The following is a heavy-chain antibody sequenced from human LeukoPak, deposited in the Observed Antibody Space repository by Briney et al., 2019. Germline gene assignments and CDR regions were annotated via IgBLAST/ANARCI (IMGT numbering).Heavy chain of an antibody. V-gene: IGHV4-59*01. CDR2: IYYSGST. CDR3: ARGPDDYYDSSGYLAR. J-gene: IGHJ4*02. CDR1: GGSISSYY. D-gene: IGHD3-22*01. Sequence: TASETLSLTCTVSGGSISSYYWSWIRQPPGKGLEWIGYIYYSGSTNYNPSLKSRVTISVGTSKNQFSLKLSSVTAADTAVYYCARGPDDYYDSSGYLARWGQGTLVTVSS.